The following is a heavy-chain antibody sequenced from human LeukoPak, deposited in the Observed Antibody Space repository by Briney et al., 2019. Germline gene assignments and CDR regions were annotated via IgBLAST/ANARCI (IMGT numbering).Heavy chain of an antibody. D-gene: IGHD3-10*01. V-gene: IGHV4-59*01. Sequence: SETLSLTCTVSGGSISSDYWSWIRQPPGKGLEWIGYIYYSGRTYYNPSLKSRITISVDTSKNQFSLKLSSVTAADTAVYYCARSYGSGNYFDYWGQGTLVTVSS. CDR1: GGSISSDY. J-gene: IGHJ4*02. CDR2: IYYSGRT. CDR3: ARSYGSGNYFDY.